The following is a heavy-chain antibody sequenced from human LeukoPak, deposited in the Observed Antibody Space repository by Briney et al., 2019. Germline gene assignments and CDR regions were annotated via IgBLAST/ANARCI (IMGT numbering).Heavy chain of an antibody. CDR2: INHSGST. CDR3: AIGSGYYSY. J-gene: IGHJ4*02. CDR1: GGSFSGYY. Sequence: SETLSLTCAVYGGSFSGYYWSWIRQPPGEGLEWIGEINHSGSTNYNPSLKSRVTISVDTSKNQFSLKLSSVTAADTAVYYCAIGSGYYSYWGQGTLVTVSS. D-gene: IGHD3-22*01. V-gene: IGHV4-34*01.